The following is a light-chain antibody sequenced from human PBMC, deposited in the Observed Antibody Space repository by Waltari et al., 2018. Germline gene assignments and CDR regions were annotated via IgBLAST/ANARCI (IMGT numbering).Light chain of an antibody. CDR3: WLYYSGANWV. CDR2: DTS. Sequence: QAVVNQAHSLTVSPGGTVTLTCASSTGAVNSGHYTHWFQQKPGQAPKTLIYDTSNKLSWTPARFSGSLAGGKAALTLSGAQPEDEAEYYCWLYYSGANWVFGGGTRLTVL. CDR1: TGAVNSGHY. V-gene: IGLV7-46*01. J-gene: IGLJ3*02.